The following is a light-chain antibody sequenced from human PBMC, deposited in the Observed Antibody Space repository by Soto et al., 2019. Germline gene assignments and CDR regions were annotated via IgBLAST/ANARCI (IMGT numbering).Light chain of an antibody. V-gene: IGKV3-20*01. J-gene: IGKJ4*01. CDR3: QQYGSSPPLT. CDR2: GAS. CDR1: QSVSSSY. Sequence: EIVLTQSPGTLSLSPGERATLSCRASQSVSSSYLAWYQQKPGQAPRLLIYGASSRATGIPDRFSGSGSGTHFTLTTSSPEPEDCAVYYCQQYGSSPPLTFDGRTKVEIK.